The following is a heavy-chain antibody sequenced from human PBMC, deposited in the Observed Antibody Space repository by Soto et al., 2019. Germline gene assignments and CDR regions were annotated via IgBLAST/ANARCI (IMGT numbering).Heavy chain of an antibody. D-gene: IGHD3-16*01. J-gene: IGHJ4*02. CDR3: ARGACNRSANTVFDF. V-gene: IGHV4-34*01. CDR2: INLNGYT. Sequence: SWISKKKERGLEWVGEINLNGYTKYSPSLQSRVTLSVDTTKKQVSLRLSSVTAADTAVYYCARGACNRSANTVFDFLVQRT.